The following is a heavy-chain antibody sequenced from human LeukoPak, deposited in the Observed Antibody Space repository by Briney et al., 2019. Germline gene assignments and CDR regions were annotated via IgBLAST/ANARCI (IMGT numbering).Heavy chain of an antibody. V-gene: IGHV3-48*01. J-gene: IGHJ4*02. CDR1: GFTFSSYS. Sequence: PGGSLRLSCAASGFTFSSYSMNWVRQAPGKGLEWVSYISSSSSTIYYADSVKGRFTISRDNAKNSLYLQMSSLRAEDTAVYYCARDYAGSWYDYWGQGTLVTVSS. D-gene: IGHD6-13*01. CDR3: ARDYAGSWYDY. CDR2: ISSSSSTI.